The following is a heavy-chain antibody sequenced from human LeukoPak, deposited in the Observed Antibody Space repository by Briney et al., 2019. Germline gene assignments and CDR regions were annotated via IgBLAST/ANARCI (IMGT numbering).Heavy chain of an antibody. D-gene: IGHD4-17*01. CDR3: ARDTVIGGYGLDV. V-gene: IGHV4-39*02. CDR1: GGSISSSSYY. CDR2: IYYSGST. Sequence: SETLSLTCTVSGGSISSSSYYWGWIRQPSGKGLEWIGSIYYSGSTYYNPSLKSRVTISVDTSKNQFSLKLSSVTAADTAVYYCARDTVIGGYGLDVWGQGTTVTVSS. J-gene: IGHJ6*02.